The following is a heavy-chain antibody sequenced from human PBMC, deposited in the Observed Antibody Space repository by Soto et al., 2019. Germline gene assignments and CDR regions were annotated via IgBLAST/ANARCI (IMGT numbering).Heavy chain of an antibody. CDR3: ARTSSNSWQDSFDI. V-gene: IGHV5-51*01. CDR1: RYSLADHW. CDR2: SYPGDAET. Sequence: PGESLKISCKGSRYSLADHWFGWWLQMLGKGLEWMGVSYPGDAETKYNPSFQDQVTISADKSSDTVYLQWISLKASDSGIFYCARTSSNSWQDSFDIWGRGTMVTVSS. D-gene: IGHD6-13*01. J-gene: IGHJ3*02.